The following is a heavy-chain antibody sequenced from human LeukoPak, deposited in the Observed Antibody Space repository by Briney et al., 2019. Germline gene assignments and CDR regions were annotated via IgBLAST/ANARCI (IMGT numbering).Heavy chain of an antibody. CDR2: INQSGTT. D-gene: IGHD1-7*01. Sequence: SETLSLTCGVYGGSFSGYYWSWIRQSPEKGLEWIGEINQSGTTNYNPSLKSRVTISVDTSKNQFSLKVTSVTAADTAVYYCASITGTTRWFDPWGQGTLVTVSS. J-gene: IGHJ5*02. CDR1: GGSFSGYY. CDR3: ASITGTTRWFDP. V-gene: IGHV4-34*01.